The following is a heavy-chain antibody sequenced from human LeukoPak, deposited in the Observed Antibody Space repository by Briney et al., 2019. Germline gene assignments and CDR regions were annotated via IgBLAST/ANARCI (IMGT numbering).Heavy chain of an antibody. CDR3: ARQYDYGDYKYYFDY. CDR1: GYTFTGYY. CDR2: INPNSGGT. Sequence: ASVKVSCKASGYTFTGYYMHWVRQAPGQGLEWMGWINPNSGGTNYAQKFQGRVTMTRDTSISTAYMELSRLRSDDTAVYYCARQYDYGDYKYYFDYWGQGTLVTVSS. V-gene: IGHV1-2*02. J-gene: IGHJ4*02. D-gene: IGHD4-17*01.